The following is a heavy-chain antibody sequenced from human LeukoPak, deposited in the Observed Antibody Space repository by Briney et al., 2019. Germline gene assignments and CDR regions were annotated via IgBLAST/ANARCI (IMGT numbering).Heavy chain of an antibody. V-gene: IGHV3-23*01. CDR2: ITGGGGST. CDR1: GFTVYNFA. CDR3: AKDGRSGAPFDR. J-gene: IGHJ4*02. D-gene: IGHD3-3*01. Sequence: GGSLRLSCVASGFTVYNFAISWVRQAPGKGLEWVSLITGGGGSTDYADSVKGRFTISRDNSKNTLYLQMNSLRVEDTATYYCAKDGRSGAPFDRWGQGTVLTVSS.